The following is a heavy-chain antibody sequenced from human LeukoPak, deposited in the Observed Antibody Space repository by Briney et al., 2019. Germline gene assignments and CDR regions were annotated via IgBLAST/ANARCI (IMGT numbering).Heavy chain of an antibody. CDR3: ASRKAIEKYNWFDP. CDR1: GGSFSGYY. Sequence: SETLSLTCAVYGGSFSGYYWDWIRQPPGKGLEWIGEINHGGSTNYNPSLQSRVTISVDTSKNHFSLRLSSVTAADTAVYYCASRKAIEKYNWFDPWGQGTLVTVSS. V-gene: IGHV4-34*01. CDR2: INHGGST. J-gene: IGHJ5*02.